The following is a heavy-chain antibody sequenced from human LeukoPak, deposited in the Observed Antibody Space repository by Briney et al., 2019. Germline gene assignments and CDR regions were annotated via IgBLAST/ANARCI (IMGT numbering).Heavy chain of an antibody. Sequence: SETLSLTCTVSGGSISSYYWSWIRQPPGKGLEWIGYIYYSGSTNYNPSLKSRVTISVDTSKNQFSLKLSSVTAADTAVYYCARGGLYSSSWEDYWGQGALVTVSS. J-gene: IGHJ4*02. CDR3: ARGGLYSSSWEDY. V-gene: IGHV4-59*01. D-gene: IGHD6-13*01. CDR2: IYYSGST. CDR1: GGSISSYY.